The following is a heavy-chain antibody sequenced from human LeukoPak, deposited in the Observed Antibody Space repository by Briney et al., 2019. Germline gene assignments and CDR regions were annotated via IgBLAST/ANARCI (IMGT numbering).Heavy chain of an antibody. J-gene: IGHJ4*02. D-gene: IGHD3-10*01. CDR3: ARAPTLYGSGPVLDY. Sequence: GGSLRLSCAASGFTFSSYNMNWVRQAPGKGLEWVSSISSRSSYINYADSVKGRFTISRDNAKNSLFLQMNTLRAEDTAVYYCARAPTLYGSGPVLDYWGQGTLVTVSS. CDR2: ISSRSSYI. CDR1: GFTFSSYN. V-gene: IGHV3-21*01.